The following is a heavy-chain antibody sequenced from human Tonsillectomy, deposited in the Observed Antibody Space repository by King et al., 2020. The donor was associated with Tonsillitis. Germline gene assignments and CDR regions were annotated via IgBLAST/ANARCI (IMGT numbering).Heavy chain of an antibody. Sequence: VQLVESGAEVKKPGASVKVSCKTSGYSFIHYDINWVRQAAGQGLEWMGWMNPETGNTGYAQKFQGRVTMTRDTSMSTASMELASLRSDNTAGYSCARPGCGAGWYQKHLDSWGQGTLVTVSS. D-gene: IGHD6-19*01. CDR2: MNPETGNT. CDR3: ARPGCGAGWYQKHLDS. CDR1: GYSFIHYD. V-gene: IGHV1-8*01. J-gene: IGHJ4*02.